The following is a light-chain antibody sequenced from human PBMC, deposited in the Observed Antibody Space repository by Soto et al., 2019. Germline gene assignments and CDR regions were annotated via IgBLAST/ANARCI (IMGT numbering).Light chain of an antibody. CDR2: EVT. J-gene: IGLJ1*01. V-gene: IGLV2-14*01. Sequence: QSVLAQPASVSGSPGQSITIPCTGATSDIGAYDYVSWYQQHPGKVPKLIIFEVTKRPSGFSSRFSGSKSGNTASLTISGLQAEDEADYYCFSYTSSGTYVFGTGTKVTVL. CDR3: FSYTSSGTYV. CDR1: TSDIGAYDY.